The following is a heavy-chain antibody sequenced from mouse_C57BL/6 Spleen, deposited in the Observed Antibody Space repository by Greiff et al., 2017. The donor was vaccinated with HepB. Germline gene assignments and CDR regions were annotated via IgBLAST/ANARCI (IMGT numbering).Heavy chain of an antibody. V-gene: IGHV1-7*01. J-gene: IGHJ2*01. Sequence: VQLQQSGAELARPGASVKMSCKASGYTFTSYWMHWVKQRPGQGLEWIGYINPSSGYTKYNQKFKDKATLTADKSSSTAYMQLSSLTYEDSAVYYCARWVTTVVATDFDYWGQGTTLTVSS. CDR3: ARWVTTVVATDFDY. CDR1: GYTFTSYW. D-gene: IGHD1-1*01. CDR2: INPSSGYT.